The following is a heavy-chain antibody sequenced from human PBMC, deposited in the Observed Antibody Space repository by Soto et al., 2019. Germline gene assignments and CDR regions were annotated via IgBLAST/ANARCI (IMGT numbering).Heavy chain of an antibody. CDR2: INAGNGNT. CDR1: GYTFTSYA. J-gene: IGHJ4*02. CDR3: ARGLGYCSSTSCSHPFDY. Sequence: QVQLVQSGAEVKKPGASVKVSCKASGYTFTSYAMHWVRQAPGQRLEWMGWINAGNGNTKYSQKFQGRVTITRDTSASPAYMELSSLRSEDTAVYYCARGLGYCSSTSCSHPFDYWGQGTLVTVSS. D-gene: IGHD2-2*01. V-gene: IGHV1-3*01.